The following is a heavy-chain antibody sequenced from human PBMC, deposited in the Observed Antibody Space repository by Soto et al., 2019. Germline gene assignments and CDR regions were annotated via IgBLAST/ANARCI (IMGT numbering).Heavy chain of an antibody. CDR1: GFTFSSYS. V-gene: IGHV3-21*01. CDR2: ISSSSSYI. Sequence: EVQLVESGGGLVKPGGSLRLSCAASGFTFSSYSMNWVRQAPGKGLEWVSSISSSSSYIYYADSVKGRFTISRDNAKNSLYLQMNTLRAEDTAVYYCARDPGIAAAGLYYYGMDVWCQGTTVTVSS. CDR3: ARDPGIAAAGLYYYGMDV. D-gene: IGHD6-13*01. J-gene: IGHJ6*02.